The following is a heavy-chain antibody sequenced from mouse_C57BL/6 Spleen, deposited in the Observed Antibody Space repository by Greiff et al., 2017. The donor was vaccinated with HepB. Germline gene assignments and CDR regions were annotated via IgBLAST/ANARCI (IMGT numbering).Heavy chain of an antibody. D-gene: IGHD2-5*01. CDR2: IYPGDGDT. CDR1: GYAFSSYW. CDR3: ARSGSNYVAMDY. V-gene: IGHV1-80*01. Sequence: QVQLQQSGAELVKPGAPVKISCKASGYAFSSYWMNWVKQRPGKGLEWIGQIYPGDGDTNYNGKFKGKATLTADKSSSTAYMQLSSLTSEDSAVYFCARSGSNYVAMDYWGQGTSVTVSS. J-gene: IGHJ4*01.